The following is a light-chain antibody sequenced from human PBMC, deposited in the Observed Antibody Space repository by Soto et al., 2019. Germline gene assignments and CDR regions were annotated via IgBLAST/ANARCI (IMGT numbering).Light chain of an antibody. Sequence: IVMAQSPDTLSVTPGERATLSCRASHSFGINLAWYQHKPGAAPSILIYGASTMATGVPTMSSGGASAKVFTHTSRIQTSEDGADYCMQRIDMSPIFGQGTRLEIK. CDR1: HSFGIN. CDR3: QRIDMSPI. J-gene: IGKJ5*01. V-gene: IGKV3-15*01. CDR2: GAS.